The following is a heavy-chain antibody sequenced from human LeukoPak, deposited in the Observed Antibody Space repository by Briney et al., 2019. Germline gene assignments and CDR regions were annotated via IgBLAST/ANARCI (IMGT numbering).Heavy chain of an antibody. Sequence: GGSLRLSCAASGFTFSTYAMSWVRQAPGKGLEWVSGISGSGGSTYYADSVKGRFTISRDNSKNTLYLQMNSLRAEDTAVYYCAKDLVEYSSSSLPDYWGQGTLVTVSS. CDR3: AKDLVEYSSSSLPDY. D-gene: IGHD6-6*01. CDR2: ISGSGGST. CDR1: GFTFSTYA. J-gene: IGHJ4*02. V-gene: IGHV3-23*01.